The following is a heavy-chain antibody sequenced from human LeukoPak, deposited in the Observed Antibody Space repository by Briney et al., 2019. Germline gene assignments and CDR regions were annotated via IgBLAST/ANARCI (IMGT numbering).Heavy chain of an antibody. CDR3: ARDPGYSYGLDY. CDR2: INHSGSA. D-gene: IGHD5-18*01. Sequence: SETLSLTCAVYGGSFSGYYWSWIRQPPGKGLEWIGEINHSGSANYNPSLKSRVTMSVDTSKNQFSLKLSSVTAADTAVYYCARDPGYSYGLDYWGQGTLVTVSS. J-gene: IGHJ4*02. V-gene: IGHV4-34*01. CDR1: GGSFSGYY.